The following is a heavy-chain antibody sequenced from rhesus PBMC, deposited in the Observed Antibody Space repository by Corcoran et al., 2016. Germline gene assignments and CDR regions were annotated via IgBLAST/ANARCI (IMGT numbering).Heavy chain of an antibody. J-gene: IGHJ3*01. CDR2: IYGGSGST. CDR3: ARALGDTWGAFDF. V-gene: IGHV4S7*01. Sequence: QVQLQESGPGVVKPSETLSLTCAVSGGSISGYYLWRWIRQPPGKGLEWIGYIYGGSGSTSYNPALKSRVIISIHPAKNQFSLKLSSVTAADTAVYYCARALGDTWGAFDFWGQGLRVTVSS. CDR1: GGSISGYYL. D-gene: IGHD5-42*01.